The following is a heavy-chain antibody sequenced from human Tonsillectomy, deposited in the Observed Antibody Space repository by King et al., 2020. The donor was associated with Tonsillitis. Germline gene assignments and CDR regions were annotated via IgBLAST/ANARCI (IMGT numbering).Heavy chain of an antibody. J-gene: IGHJ6*02. D-gene: IGHD3-9*01. CDR3: AVTGVPNSYYYYGMDV. CDR2: ISGSGGST. V-gene: IGHV3-23*04. Sequence: VQLVESGGGLVQPGGSLRLSCAASGFSFSSYAMSWVRQAPGKGLEWVSAISGSGGSTFYAESVKGRFTISRDNSKKTLYLQMISLRVEDTAVYYCAVTGVPNSYYYYGMDVWGQGTTATVSS. CDR1: GFSFSSYA.